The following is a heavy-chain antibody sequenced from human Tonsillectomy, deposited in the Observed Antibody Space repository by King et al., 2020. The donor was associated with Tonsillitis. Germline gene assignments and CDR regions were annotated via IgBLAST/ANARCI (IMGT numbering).Heavy chain of an antibody. CDR2: ISASGSNT. V-gene: IGHV3-23*04. CDR1: GFTFSNYA. D-gene: IGHD4-11*01. Sequence: VQLVESGGGLVQPGGSLRLSCAASGFTFSNYAMNWVRQAPGKGLEWVSSISASGSNTFYADSVKDRFTVSRDNSKNTLYLQMNSLRAEDTALYFCAKERDYTSYYYYMDVWGKGTTVTVSS. CDR3: AKERDYTSYYYYMDV. J-gene: IGHJ6*03.